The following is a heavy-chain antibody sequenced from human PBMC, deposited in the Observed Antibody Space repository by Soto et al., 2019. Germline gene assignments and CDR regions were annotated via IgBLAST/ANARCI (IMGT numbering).Heavy chain of an antibody. V-gene: IGHV4-59*08. J-gene: IGHJ3*02. CDR1: GASINSHY. CDR3: ARREVLDI. Sequence: QVQLQESGPGLVKPSETLSLTCTVSGASINSHYWSWLRQPPGQGLEWIGYIYYTGTTNYNPSLKSQVTISLYTSKNQVSLKVTSVTAADTAIYYCARREVLDIWGQGTMVTVSS. CDR2: IYYTGTT.